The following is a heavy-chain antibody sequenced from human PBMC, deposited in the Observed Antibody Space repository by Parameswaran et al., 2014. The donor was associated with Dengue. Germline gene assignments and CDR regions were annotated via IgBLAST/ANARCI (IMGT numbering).Heavy chain of an antibody. V-gene: IGHV3-21*01. D-gene: IGHD6-19*01. CDR3: ASYGGIAVAGTNWLDY. CDR2: ISSSSSYI. J-gene: IGHJ4*02. Sequence: VRQMPGKGLEWVSSISSSSSYIYYADSVKGRFTISRDNAKNSLYLQMNSLRAEDTAVYYCASYGGIAVAGTNWLDYWGQGTLVTVSS.